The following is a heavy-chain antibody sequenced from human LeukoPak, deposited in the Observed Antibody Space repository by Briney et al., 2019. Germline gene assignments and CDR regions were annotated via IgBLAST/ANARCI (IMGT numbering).Heavy chain of an antibody. Sequence: GGSLRLSCAASGFTFSSYSMNWVRQAPGTGLEWVSSISSSSSYIYYADSVKGRFTISRDNAKNSLYLQMNSLRAEDTAVYYCARDLERGVAVFDYWGQGTLVTVSS. J-gene: IGHJ4*02. CDR3: ARDLERGVAVFDY. V-gene: IGHV3-21*01. CDR2: ISSSSSYI. CDR1: GFTFSSYS. D-gene: IGHD3-10*01.